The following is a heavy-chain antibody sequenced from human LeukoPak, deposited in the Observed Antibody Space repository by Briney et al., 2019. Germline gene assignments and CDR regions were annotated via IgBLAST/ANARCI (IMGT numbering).Heavy chain of an antibody. Sequence: SETLSLTCTVSGGSTSSYYWSWIRQPAGKGLEWIGRIYTSGSTNYNPSLKSRVTMSVDTSKNQFSLKLSSVTAADTAVYYCARGAQLYSSSWDPNWFDPWGQGTLVTVSS. CDR2: IYTSGST. J-gene: IGHJ5*02. D-gene: IGHD6-13*01. CDR1: GGSTSSYY. V-gene: IGHV4-4*07. CDR3: ARGAQLYSSSWDPNWFDP.